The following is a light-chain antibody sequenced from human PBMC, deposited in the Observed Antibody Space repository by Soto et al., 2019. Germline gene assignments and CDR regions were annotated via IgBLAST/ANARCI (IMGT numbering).Light chain of an antibody. J-gene: IGKJ2*01. V-gene: IGKV3-20*01. CDR1: QSISSSF. CDR3: QQFGISPRT. Sequence: EIMLTQSPGTLSLFPGERATLSCRASQSISSSFVGWYQQKPGQAPRLLIYGSSTRATGIPDRFSGSGSGTDFTLTITRLEPEDFAVYYCQQFGISPRTFGQGTKLE. CDR2: GSS.